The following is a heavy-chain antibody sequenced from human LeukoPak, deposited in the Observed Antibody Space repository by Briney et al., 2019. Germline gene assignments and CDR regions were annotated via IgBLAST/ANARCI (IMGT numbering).Heavy chain of an antibody. J-gene: IGHJ4*02. V-gene: IGHV4-59*01. CDR1: GGSISSYY. CDR3: ARVWRGYFDH. Sequence: SETLSLTCTVSGGSISSYYWSWIRQPPGKGLEWIGYIYYSGSTNYNPSLKSRVTISVDTSENQSSLKLRSVTAADTAVYYCARVWRGYFDHWGQGTLVTVSS. D-gene: IGHD2-21*01. CDR2: IYYSGST.